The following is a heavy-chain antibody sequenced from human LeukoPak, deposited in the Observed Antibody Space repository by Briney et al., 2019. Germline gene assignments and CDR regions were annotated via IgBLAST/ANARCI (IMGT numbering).Heavy chain of an antibody. CDR2: ISSSSSYI. V-gene: IGHV3-21*01. CDR3: ASGGGITMVRGVSFPDAFDI. J-gene: IGHJ3*02. CDR1: GFTFSSYS. D-gene: IGHD3-10*01. Sequence: GGSLRLSCAASGFTFSSYSMNWVRQAPGKGLEWVSSISSSSSYIYYADSVKGRFTISRDNAKNSLYLQMNSLRAEDTAVYYCASGGGITMVRGVSFPDAFDIWGQGTMVTVSS.